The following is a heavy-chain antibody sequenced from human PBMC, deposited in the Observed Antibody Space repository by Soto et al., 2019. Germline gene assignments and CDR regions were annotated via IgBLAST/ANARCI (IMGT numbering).Heavy chain of an antibody. D-gene: IGHD2-21*01. V-gene: IGHV1-2*02. J-gene: IGHJ3*02. CDR1: GYTFTDYF. CDR2: INPCSGGA. CDR3: ARLMHYSHSGGSSHSGFDM. Sequence: QVQLVQSGAEVKKPGASVKVSCEASGYTFTDYFIHWVRQAPGQGLEWIGWINPCSGGADLSQKFQGRVTMTRDTSISTAYMEVSSLRSDDTAVFYCARLMHYSHSGGSSHSGFDMWGQGTLVTVSS.